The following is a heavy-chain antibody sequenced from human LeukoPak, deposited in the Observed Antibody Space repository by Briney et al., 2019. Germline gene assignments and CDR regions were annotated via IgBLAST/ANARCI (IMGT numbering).Heavy chain of an antibody. CDR3: ARHNVVVVAAPLGWFDP. CDR2: IYYSGST. D-gene: IGHD2-15*01. J-gene: IGHJ5*02. Sequence: KASETLSLTCTVSGGSVSSSSYYWGWIRQPPGKGLEWIGSIYYSGSTYYNPSLKSRVTISVDTSKNQFSLKLSSVTAADTAVYYCARHNVVVVAAPLGWFDPWGQGTLVTVSS. CDR1: GGSVSSSSYY. V-gene: IGHV4-39*01.